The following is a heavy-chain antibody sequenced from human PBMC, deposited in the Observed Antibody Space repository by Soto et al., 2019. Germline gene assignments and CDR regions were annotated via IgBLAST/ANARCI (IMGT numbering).Heavy chain of an antibody. CDR3: ARTWYCSSVSCHNYNRLEV. V-gene: IGHV1-3*01. CDR2: SNAGKGGR. D-gene: IGHD2-2*01. Sequence: APVKFSCKPSGYTFTGYARHWVRQPPGQRLEWVGWSNAGKGGRRYWQRFQGRVTMTRDTSASPAYLDMSSLTSEATAVYYCARTWYCSSVSCHNYNRLEVWGQGTTVTVSS. J-gene: IGHJ6*02. CDR1: GYTFTGYA.